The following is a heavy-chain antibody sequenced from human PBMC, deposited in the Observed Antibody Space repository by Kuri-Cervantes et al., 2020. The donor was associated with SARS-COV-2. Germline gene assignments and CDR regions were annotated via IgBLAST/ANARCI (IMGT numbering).Heavy chain of an antibody. D-gene: IGHD3-22*01. Sequence: GESLKISCAASGFTFSSYAMSWVRQAPGKGLEWVSYISSSGSTIYYADSVKGRFTISRDNAKNSLYLQMNSLRDEDTAVYYCTRGTVVTGEEDSWGQGTLVTVSS. J-gene: IGHJ4*02. CDR2: ISSSGSTI. V-gene: IGHV3-48*02. CDR3: TRGTVVTGEEDS. CDR1: GFTFSSYA.